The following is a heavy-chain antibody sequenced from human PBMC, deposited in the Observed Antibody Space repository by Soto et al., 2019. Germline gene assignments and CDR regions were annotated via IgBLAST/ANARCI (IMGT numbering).Heavy chain of an antibody. Sequence: QVQLVESGGGVVQPGRSLRLSCAASGFTFSSYGMHWVRQAPGKGLEWVAVIWYDGSNKYYADSVKGRFTISRDNSKNTLYLQMNSLRAEDTAVYYCARDARGSAALDYWGQGPLVTVSS. V-gene: IGHV3-33*01. J-gene: IGHJ4*02. D-gene: IGHD3-10*01. CDR1: GFTFSSYG. CDR2: IWYDGSNK. CDR3: ARDARGSAALDY.